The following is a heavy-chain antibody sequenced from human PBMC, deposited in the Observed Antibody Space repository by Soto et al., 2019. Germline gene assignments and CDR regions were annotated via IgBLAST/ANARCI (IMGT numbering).Heavy chain of an antibody. CDR1: GYIFVNYG. D-gene: IGHD3-16*01. J-gene: IGHJ6*02. CDR2: ISPYTVNT. V-gene: IGHV1-18*01. Sequence: QVQLVQSGDEVKKPGASVKVSCKASGYIFVNYGIAWVRQAPGQGLEWMGWISPYTVNTHSATKFQGRLTMTTDTSTSTAYMDLGSLTSDDTAVYYCVMVDNYVTPTPQDVWGQGTTVTVSS. CDR3: VMVDNYVTPTPQDV.